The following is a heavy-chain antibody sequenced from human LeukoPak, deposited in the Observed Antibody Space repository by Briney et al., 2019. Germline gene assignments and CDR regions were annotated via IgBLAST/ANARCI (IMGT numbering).Heavy chain of an antibody. D-gene: IGHD3-10*01. CDR1: GFTFNSYW. J-gene: IGHJ4*02. CDR2: IDPDGSEK. V-gene: IGHV3-7*01. Sequence: GGSLRLSCAASGFTFNSYWMSWVRQAPGKGLEWVANIDPDGSEKQYGDSVKGRFTTSRDNAKNSLYLPMNSLRAEDTAIYYCARIYYFGDNNWRYFDNWGQGTLGTVSS. CDR3: ARIYYFGDNNWRYFDN.